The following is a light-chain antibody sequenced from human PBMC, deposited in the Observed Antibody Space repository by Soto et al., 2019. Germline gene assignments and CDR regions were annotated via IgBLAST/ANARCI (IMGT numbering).Light chain of an antibody. J-gene: IGKJ1*01. CDR3: QQYDTHYPT. Sequence: DIQMTQSPSTLSASIGDRVTITCRASQSISRWMAWYQQKPGKAPKLLIYDASKLESGVPSRFSGSGSGTECSLTISILHPADVATYYCQQYDTHYPTFGHGTRVDI. V-gene: IGKV1-5*01. CDR1: QSISRW. CDR2: DAS.